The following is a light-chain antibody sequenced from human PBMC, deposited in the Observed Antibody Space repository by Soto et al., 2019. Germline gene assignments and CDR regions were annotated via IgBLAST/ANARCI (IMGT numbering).Light chain of an antibody. J-gene: IGKJ1*01. CDR1: QSLLHSNGYND. V-gene: IGKV2-28*01. CDR2: LGS. Sequence: DIVMTQSPLSLPVTPGEPASISCRSSQSLLHSNGYNDLDWYLQKPGQSQQLLIYLGSNLASGVTNRFSGSGSGTDFTLKISRVEAEDVVVYYCMQALQAPGTFGQGTKVEIK. CDR3: MQALQAPGT.